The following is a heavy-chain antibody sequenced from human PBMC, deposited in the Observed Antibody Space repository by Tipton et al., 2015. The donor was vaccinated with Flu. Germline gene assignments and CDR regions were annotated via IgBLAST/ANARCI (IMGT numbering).Heavy chain of an antibody. V-gene: IGHV3-30*18. Sequence: VQLVQSGGGVVQPGRSLRLSCAASGFTFSSYGMHWVRQAPGKGLEWVAVISYDGSNKYYADSVKGRFTISRDNSKNTLYLQMNSLRAEDTAVYYCAKDPRSIVGAHYGMDVWGQGTTVTVSS. D-gene: IGHD1-26*01. CDR2: ISYDGSNK. CDR3: AKDPRSIVGAHYGMDV. CDR1: GFTFSSYG. J-gene: IGHJ6*02.